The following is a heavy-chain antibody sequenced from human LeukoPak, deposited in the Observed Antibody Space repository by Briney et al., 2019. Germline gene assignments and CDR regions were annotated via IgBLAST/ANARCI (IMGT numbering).Heavy chain of an antibody. V-gene: IGHV4-59*11. CDR2: IYYSGST. J-gene: IGHJ4*02. CDR3: ARGGAAAAADY. Sequence: PSVTLSLTCTVAGGSISSHYWSWIRPPPGKGLEWIGYIYYSGSTNYNPSLKSRVTMSVDTSKNQFSLKLSSVTAADTAVYYCARGGAAAAADYWGQGTLVTVSS. D-gene: IGHD6-13*01. CDR1: GGSISSHY.